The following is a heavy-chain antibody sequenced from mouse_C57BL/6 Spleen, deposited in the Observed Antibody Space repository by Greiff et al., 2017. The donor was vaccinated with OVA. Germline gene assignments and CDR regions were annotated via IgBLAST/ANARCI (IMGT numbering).Heavy chain of an antibody. V-gene: IGHV1-37*01. D-gene: IGHD3-3*01. J-gene: IGHJ1*03. CDR1: GYSFTGYF. Sequence: EVQLQPSGPELVKPGASVKISCKASGYSFTGYFMHWVKPSPVQSLVLIGRINPYSGGTFYNQKFTGKATLTVDKSSSTAHMELLSLTSEDFAVYDCARRGDNWYFDVWGTGTTVTVSS. CDR2: INPYSGGT. CDR3: ARRGDNWYFDV.